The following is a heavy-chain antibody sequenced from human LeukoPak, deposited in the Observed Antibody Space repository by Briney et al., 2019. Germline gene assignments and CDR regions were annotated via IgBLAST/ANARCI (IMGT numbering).Heavy chain of an antibody. CDR2: INPNSGGT. CDR1: GYTFTGYY. V-gene: IGHV1-2*02. D-gene: IGHD3-9*01. J-gene: IGHJ5*02. Sequence: SVKVSCKASGYTFTGYYMPWVRHPPGQGLEWMGWINPNSGGTNYAHKFHVKVTMTRDTSISTAYMELSRLRSDDTAVYYCARDGNYDIPWGQGTLVTVSS. CDR3: ARDGNYDIP.